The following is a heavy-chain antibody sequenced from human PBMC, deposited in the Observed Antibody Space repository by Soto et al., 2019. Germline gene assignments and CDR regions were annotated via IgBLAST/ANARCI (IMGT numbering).Heavy chain of an antibody. CDR1: GYTFTSYA. CDR2: INAGNGNT. CDR3: ARDTFLCPTCFDY. D-gene: IGHD2-2*01. J-gene: IGHJ4*02. V-gene: IGHV1-3*01. Sequence: AASVKVSCKASGYTFTSYAMHWVRQAPGQRLEWMGWINAGNGNTKYSQKFQGRVTITRDTSASTAYMELSSLRSEDTAVYYCARDTFLCPTCFDYWGQGTLVTVSS.